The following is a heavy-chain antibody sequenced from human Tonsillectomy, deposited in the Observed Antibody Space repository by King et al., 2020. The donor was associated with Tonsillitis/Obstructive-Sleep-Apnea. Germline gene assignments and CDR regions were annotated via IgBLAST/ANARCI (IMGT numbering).Heavy chain of an antibody. D-gene: IGHD2-2*01. CDR3: ARDIVVVPAAMWHYYYYMDV. J-gene: IGHJ6*03. CDR1: GGSFSGYY. CDR2: INHSGST. Sequence: VQLQQWGAGLLKPSETLSLTCAVYGGSFSGYYWSWIRQPPGKGLEWIGEINHSGSTNYNPSLKSRVTISVDTSKNQFSLKLSSVTAADTAVYYCARDIVVVPAAMWHYYYYMDVWGKGTTVTVSS. V-gene: IGHV4-34*01.